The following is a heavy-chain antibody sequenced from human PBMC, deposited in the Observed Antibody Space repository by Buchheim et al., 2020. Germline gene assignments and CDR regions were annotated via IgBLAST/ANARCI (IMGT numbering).Heavy chain of an antibody. CDR3: ARLGGRYFDWTLGNYYFDY. D-gene: IGHD3-9*01. CDR2: IYPGDSDT. CDR1: GYTFSSYW. V-gene: IGHV5-51*01. J-gene: IGHJ4*02. Sequence: VQLVQSGAEVKKPGESLKISCKGSGYTFSSYWIGWVRQMPGKGLEWMGIIYPGDSDTRYSPSFQGHVTISTDKSTTTASPQWSSLKASDSAMYYCARLGGRYFDWTLGNYYFDYWGQGIL.